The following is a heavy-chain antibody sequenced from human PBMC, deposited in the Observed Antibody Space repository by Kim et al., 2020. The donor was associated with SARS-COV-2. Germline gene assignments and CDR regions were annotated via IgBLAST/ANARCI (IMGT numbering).Heavy chain of an antibody. CDR1: GFTFSSYG. D-gene: IGHD3-10*01. J-gene: IGHJ6*02. CDR2: IWYDGSNK. CDR3: ARDGGYYGSGRPMDV. Sequence: GGSLRLSCAASGFTFSSYGMHWVRQAPGKGLEWVAVIWYDGSNKYYADSVKGRFTISRDNSKNTLYLQMNSLRAEDTAVYYCARDGGYYGSGRPMDVWGQGTTVTVSS. V-gene: IGHV3-33*01.